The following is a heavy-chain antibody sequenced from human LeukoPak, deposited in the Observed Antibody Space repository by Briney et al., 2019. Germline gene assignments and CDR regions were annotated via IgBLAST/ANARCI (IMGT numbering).Heavy chain of an antibody. CDR2: TTRAADKT. Sequence: GGSLRLSCAASGFTFSSYSMNWVRQAPGKGLEWVSATTRAADKTYYADSVEGRFTISRDNSKNTLYLQMNSLRAEDTAVYYCARSVVVGRVFPGLDYWGQGTLVTVSS. D-gene: IGHD2-21*01. CDR3: ARSVVVGRVFPGLDY. CDR1: GFTFSSYS. V-gene: IGHV3-23*01. J-gene: IGHJ4*02.